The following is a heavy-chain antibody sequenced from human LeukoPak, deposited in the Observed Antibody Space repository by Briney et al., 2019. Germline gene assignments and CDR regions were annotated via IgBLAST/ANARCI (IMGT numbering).Heavy chain of an antibody. V-gene: IGHV4-39*07. Sequence: PSETLSLTCTVSGGSISSSSYYWGWIRQPPGKGLEWIGSIYTSGSTNYNPSLKSRVTISVDTSKNQFSLKLSSVTAADTAVYFCARGPYSYDSSGAFDIWGQGTMVTVSS. CDR3: ARGPYSYDSSGAFDI. CDR1: GGSISSSSYY. CDR2: IYTSGST. J-gene: IGHJ3*02. D-gene: IGHD3-22*01.